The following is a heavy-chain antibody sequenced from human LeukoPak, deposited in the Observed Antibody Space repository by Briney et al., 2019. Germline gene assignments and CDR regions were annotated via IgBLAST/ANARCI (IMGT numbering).Heavy chain of an antibody. CDR2: ISAYNGNT. CDR3: ARSGDMLPDAFDI. J-gene: IGHJ3*02. V-gene: IGHV1-18*04. CDR1: GYTFTGYY. D-gene: IGHD2-8*01. Sequence: GASVKVSCKASGYTFTGYYMHWVRQAPGQGLEWMGWISAYNGNTNYAQKLQGRVTMTTDTSTSTAYMELRSLRSDDTAVYYCARSGDMLPDAFDIWGQGTMVTVSS.